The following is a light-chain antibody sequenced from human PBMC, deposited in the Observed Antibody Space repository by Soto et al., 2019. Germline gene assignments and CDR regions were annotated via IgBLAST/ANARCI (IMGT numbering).Light chain of an antibody. Sequence: EIVMTQSPVTLSMSPGERAALSCRASQSVGIHLAWYQQKPGQAPRLLIYSASTRATGIPARFSASGSGTEFTLTISSLQSEDFAVYYCQQYNNWPLTFGPGTRVDIK. J-gene: IGKJ3*01. CDR1: QSVGIH. CDR3: QQYNNWPLT. CDR2: SAS. V-gene: IGKV3-15*01.